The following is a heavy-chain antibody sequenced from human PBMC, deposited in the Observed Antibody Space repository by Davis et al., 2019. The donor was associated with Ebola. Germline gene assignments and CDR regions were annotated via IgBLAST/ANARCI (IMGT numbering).Heavy chain of an antibody. CDR1: GFTFSSYS. Sequence: PGGSLRLSCAASGFTFSSYSMNWVRQAPGKGLEWVSSISSSSSYIYYADSVKGRFTISRDNAKNSLYLQMNSLRAEDTAVYYCARDLLRVWSIAGGEEKGLYWGQGTLVTVSS. D-gene: IGHD6-13*01. J-gene: IGHJ4*02. V-gene: IGHV3-21*01. CDR3: ARDLLRVWSIAGGEEKGLY. CDR2: ISSSSSYI.